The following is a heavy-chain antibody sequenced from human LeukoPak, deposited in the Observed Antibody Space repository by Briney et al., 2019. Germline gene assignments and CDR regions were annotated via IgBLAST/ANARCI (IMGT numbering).Heavy chain of an antibody. CDR2: ITGSGSSK. J-gene: IGHJ4*02. CDR3: VIDRGAQ. CDR1: GFTFSGYE. Sequence: PGGSLRLSCVASGFTFSGYEMNWVRQAPGKGLEWVAHITGSGSSKDYADSVKGRFTISRDNTKNLLYLQMNNLRAEDTAVYYCVIDRGAQWGQGTLVTVSS. V-gene: IGHV3-48*03.